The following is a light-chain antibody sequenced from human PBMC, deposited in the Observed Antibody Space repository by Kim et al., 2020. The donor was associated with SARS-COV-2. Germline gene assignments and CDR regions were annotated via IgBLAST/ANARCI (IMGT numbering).Light chain of an antibody. V-gene: IGKV3-15*01. CDR2: DAS. Sequence: SVSPGERATLSCRASQSVINNLAWYQQKPGQAPRLLIYDASTSATGIPVRFSGSGSGTEFTLTVSSLQSEDFAVYYCQHYNNWPNTFGQGTKLEI. J-gene: IGKJ2*01. CDR3: QHYNNWPNT. CDR1: QSVINN.